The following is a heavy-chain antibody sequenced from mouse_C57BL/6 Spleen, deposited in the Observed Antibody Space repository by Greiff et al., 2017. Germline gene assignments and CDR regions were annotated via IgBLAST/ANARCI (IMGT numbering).Heavy chain of an antibody. CDR3: ARSTYGSSYGYFDV. CDR2: IYPRSGNT. J-gene: IGHJ1*03. D-gene: IGHD1-1*01. V-gene: IGHV1-81*01. CDR1: GYTFTSYG. Sequence: QVQLQQSGAELARPGASVKLSCKASGYTFTSYGISWVKQRTGQGLEWIGEIYPRSGNTYYNEKFKGKATLTADKSSSTAYMELRSLTSEDSAVYFCARSTYGSSYGYFDVWGTGTTVTVSS.